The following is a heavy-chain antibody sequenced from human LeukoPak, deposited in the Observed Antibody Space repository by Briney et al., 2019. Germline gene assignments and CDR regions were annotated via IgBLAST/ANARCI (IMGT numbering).Heavy chain of an antibody. CDR1: GGSISSSSYY. Sequence: SETLSLTCTVSGGSISSSSYYWGWIRQPPGKGLEWIGSIYYSGSTYYNPSLKSRVTISVYTTKNQFSLKLSSVTAADTAVYYCAREALFSSGYCSSTSCPQFDYWGQGTLVTVSS. V-gene: IGHV4-39*02. D-gene: IGHD2-2*01. CDR2: IYYSGST. J-gene: IGHJ4*02. CDR3: AREALFSSGYCSSTSCPQFDY.